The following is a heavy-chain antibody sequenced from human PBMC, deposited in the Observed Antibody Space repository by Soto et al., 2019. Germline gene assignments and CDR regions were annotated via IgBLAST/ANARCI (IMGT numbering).Heavy chain of an antibody. CDR3: ARDRSITIFGVVMPNYGMDV. CDR1: GYTFTSYG. CDR2: IGAYNGNT. V-gene: IGHV1-18*04. Sequence: GASVKVSCKASGYTFTSYGISWVRQAPGQGLEWMGWIGAYNGNTNYAQKLQGRVTMTTDTSTSTAYMELRSLRSDDTAVYYCARDRSITIFGVVMPNYGMDVWGQGTTVTVSS. J-gene: IGHJ6*02. D-gene: IGHD3-3*01.